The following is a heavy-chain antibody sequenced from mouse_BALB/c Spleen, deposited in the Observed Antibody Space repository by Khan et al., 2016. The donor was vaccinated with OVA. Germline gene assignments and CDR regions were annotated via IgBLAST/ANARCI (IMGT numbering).Heavy chain of an antibody. J-gene: IGHJ2*01. CDR2: ISYSGST. V-gene: IGHV3-2*02. Sequence: EVQLQESGPGLVKPSQSLSLTCTVTGYSITSGYGWNWIRQSPGNKMELMGYISYSGSTNYNPYLKSRFSITRDTSKNQFFLQLNSVTNEDTATYYCARTARIKYWGQGTTLTVSS. CDR3: ARTARIKY. CDR1: GYSITSGYG. D-gene: IGHD1-2*01.